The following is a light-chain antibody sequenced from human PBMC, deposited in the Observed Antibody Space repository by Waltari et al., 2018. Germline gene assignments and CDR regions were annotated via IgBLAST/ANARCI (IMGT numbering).Light chain of an antibody. CDR1: SSDVGGYNY. Sequence: QSALTQPPSASGSPGQSVTISCTGTSSDVGGYNYVTWYQQHPGKAPKPLIYGVSKRPSGVPDRFSGSKSGNTASLTVSGLQAEDEADYYCSSYAGSNKGVFGGGTKLTVL. V-gene: IGLV2-8*01. CDR3: SSYAGSNKGV. J-gene: IGLJ3*02. CDR2: GVS.